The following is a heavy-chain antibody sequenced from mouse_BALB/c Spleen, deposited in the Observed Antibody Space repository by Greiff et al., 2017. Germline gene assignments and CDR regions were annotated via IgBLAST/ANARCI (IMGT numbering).Heavy chain of an antibody. V-gene: IGHV14-3*02. CDR2: IDPANGNT. CDR1: GFYIKDTY. CDR3: ARSNTTGEATDY. Sequence: VQLQQSGAELVKPGASVTLSCTASGFYIKDTYMHWVKQRPEQGLEWIGRIDPANGNTKYDPKFQGKATITADTSSNTAYLQLSSLTSEDTAVYYCARSNTTGEATDYWGQGTLVTVSA. J-gene: IGHJ3*01. D-gene: IGHD1-1*01.